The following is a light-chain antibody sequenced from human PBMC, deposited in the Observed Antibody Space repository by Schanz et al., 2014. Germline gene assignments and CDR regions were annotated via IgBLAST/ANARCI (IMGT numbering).Light chain of an antibody. CDR2: DVT. J-gene: IGLJ2*01. CDR1: NSDVGRYNY. V-gene: IGLV2-14*01. Sequence: QSALAQPASVSGSPGQSITISCTGTNSDVGRYNYVSWFQRHPGRAPKLMIYDVTNRLSGISDRFSGSKSGNTASLTISGLQAEDEADYYCSSYTNSSTLVFGGGTKLTVL. CDR3: SSYTNSSTLV.